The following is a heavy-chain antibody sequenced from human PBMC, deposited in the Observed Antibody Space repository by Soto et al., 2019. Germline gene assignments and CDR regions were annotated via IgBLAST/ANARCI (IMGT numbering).Heavy chain of an antibody. D-gene: IGHD4-4*01. CDR2: INHSGST. V-gene: IGHV4-34*01. CDR1: GGSFSGYY. CDR3: ARTMTTVITSLGY. Sequence: QVQLQQWGAGLLKPSKTLSLTCAVYGGSFSGYYWSWIRQPPGKGLEWIGEINHSGSTNYNPSLKRRVTLSADTSKNQFSLKLNSMTAADTAVYYCARTMTTVITSLGYWGQGTLVTVSS. J-gene: IGHJ4*02.